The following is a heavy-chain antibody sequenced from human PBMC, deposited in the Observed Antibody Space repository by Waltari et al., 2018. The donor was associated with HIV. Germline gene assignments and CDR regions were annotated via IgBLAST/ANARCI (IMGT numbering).Heavy chain of an antibody. Sequence: EVQLVESGGGLVQPGGSLTVSCAASGFTFSRIDMTWVRQAPGKGLEWVSSISGSGASTFFADSVKGRFTISRDNSKNTLYLQMNSLRAEDTAVYYCANFHRGKVAGVYWGQGTLVTVSS. V-gene: IGHV3-23*04. J-gene: IGHJ4*02. CDR1: GFTFSRID. CDR2: ISGSGAST. D-gene: IGHD2-15*01. CDR3: ANFHRGKVAGVY.